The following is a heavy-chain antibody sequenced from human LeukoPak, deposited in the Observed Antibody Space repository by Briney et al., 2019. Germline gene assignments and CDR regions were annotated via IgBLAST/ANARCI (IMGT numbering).Heavy chain of an antibody. J-gene: IGHJ3*02. CDR1: GYTFTSYG. CDR2: ISAYNGNT. CDR3: ARGGSITIFGVVIPDAFDI. Sequence: ASVKVSCKASGYTFTSYGISWVRQAPGQGLEWMGWISAYNGNTNYAQKLQGRVTMTTDTSTSTAYMELRSLRSDDTAVYYCARGGSITIFGVVIPDAFDIWGQGTMATVSS. D-gene: IGHD3-3*01. V-gene: IGHV1-18*01.